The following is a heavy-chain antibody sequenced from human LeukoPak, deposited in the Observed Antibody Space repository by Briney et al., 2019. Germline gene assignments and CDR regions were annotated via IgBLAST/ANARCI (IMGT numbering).Heavy chain of an antibody. CDR2: IRSKAYGGTT. J-gene: IGHJ4*02. Sequence: GGSLRLSCTASGFTFGDYAMSWVRQAPGKGLEWVGFIRSKAYGGTTEYAASVKGRFTISRDDPKSIAYLQMNSLKTEDTAVYYCTRVSDSSGYYGRDWGQGTLVTVSS. CDR3: TRVSDSSGYYGRD. D-gene: IGHD3-22*01. V-gene: IGHV3-49*04. CDR1: GFTFGDYA.